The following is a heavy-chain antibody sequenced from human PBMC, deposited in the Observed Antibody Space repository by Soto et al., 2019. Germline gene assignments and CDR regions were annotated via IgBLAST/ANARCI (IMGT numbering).Heavy chain of an antibody. V-gene: IGHV3-48*02. CDR1: GFTFSSYS. D-gene: IGHD3-3*01. Sequence: GGSLKLSCAASGFTFSSYSMNFVRQAPGEGLEWVSYISSSSRTIYYADSVKGRFTLSRDNAKNSLYLQMHSLRDEDTAVYYCARESRFLEWLSLNWFDPWGQGTLVTVSS. J-gene: IGHJ5*02. CDR3: ARESRFLEWLSLNWFDP. CDR2: ISSSSRTI.